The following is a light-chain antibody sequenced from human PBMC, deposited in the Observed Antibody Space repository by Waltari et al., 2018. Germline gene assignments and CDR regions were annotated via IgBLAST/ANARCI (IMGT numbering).Light chain of an antibody. CDR2: GAS. J-gene: IGKJ2*01. CDR3: QQYNNWPPYT. Sequence: EIVMTQSPATLSVSPGERATLSCRASQSVSSNLAWYQHKPGQAPRLLIYGASTRATGIPARFSGSGSGTEFTLTISSLQSEDCAVYYCQQYNNWPPYTFGQGTKLEIK. CDR1: QSVSSN. V-gene: IGKV3-15*01.